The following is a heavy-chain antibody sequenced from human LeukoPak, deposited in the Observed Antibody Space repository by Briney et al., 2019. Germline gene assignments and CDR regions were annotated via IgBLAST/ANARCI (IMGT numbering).Heavy chain of an antibody. J-gene: IGHJ4*02. CDR1: GFTFSSYA. V-gene: IGHV3-64*01. D-gene: IGHD2-2*01. CDR3: ARDHKFAGYCSSTSCRGEYFDY. CDR2: ISSNGGST. Sequence: PGGSLRLSCAASGFTFSSYAMHWVRQAPGKGLEYVSAISSNGGSTYYANSVKGRFTISRDNSKNTLYLQMGSLRAEDMAVYYCARDHKFAGYCSSTSCRGEYFDYWGQGTLVTVSS.